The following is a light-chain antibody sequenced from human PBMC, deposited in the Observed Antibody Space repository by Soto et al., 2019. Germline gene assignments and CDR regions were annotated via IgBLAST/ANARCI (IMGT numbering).Light chain of an antibody. J-gene: IGLJ2*01. V-gene: IGLV2-8*01. CDR3: SSYTGRNTVI. Sequence: QSALTQPPSASGSPGQSVTISCTGTSSDVGGYNYVSWYQHHPGKVPKLMIFDVNKRPSGVPDRFSGSKSGNTAYLTVSGLQDEDEADYYCSSYTGRNTVIFGGGTKVTVL. CDR1: SSDVGGYNY. CDR2: DVN.